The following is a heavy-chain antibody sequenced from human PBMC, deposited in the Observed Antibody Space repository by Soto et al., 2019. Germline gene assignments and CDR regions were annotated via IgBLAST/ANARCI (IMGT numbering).Heavy chain of an antibody. Sequence: VGSLRLSCASSVFTFSSYAMHCVRHSPGKWLEWVAVISYDGSNKYYADSVKGRFTISRDNSKNTLYLQMDSLRAEDTAVYYCARVRGYDFWSGFDPWGQGTLVIVSS. CDR1: VFTFSSYA. CDR2: ISYDGSNK. J-gene: IGHJ5*02. CDR3: ARVRGYDFWSGFDP. V-gene: IGHV3-30-3*01. D-gene: IGHD3-3*01.